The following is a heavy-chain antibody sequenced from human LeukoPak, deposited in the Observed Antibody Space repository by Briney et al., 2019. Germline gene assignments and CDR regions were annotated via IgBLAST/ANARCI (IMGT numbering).Heavy chain of an antibody. V-gene: IGHV3-21*01. Sequence: GGSLRLSCAASGFTFSSYSMNWVRQAPGKGLEWVSSISSSSSYIYYADSVKGRFTISRDNAKNSLYLQMNSLRAEDTAVYYCAGALRFLELLSTVDYRGQGTLVTVSS. D-gene: IGHD3-3*01. CDR3: AGALRFLELLSTVDY. CDR2: ISSSSSYI. J-gene: IGHJ4*02. CDR1: GFTFSSYS.